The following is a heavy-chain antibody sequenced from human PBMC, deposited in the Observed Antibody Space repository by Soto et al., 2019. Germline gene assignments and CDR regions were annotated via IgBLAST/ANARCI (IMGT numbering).Heavy chain of an antibody. CDR1: GGTFSSYA. CDR3: ARVYEGSVPWSGYFQH. CDR2: IIPIFGTA. D-gene: IGHD3-22*01. Sequence: QVQLVQSGAEVKKPGSSVKVSCKASGGTFSSYAISWVRQAPGQGLEWMGGIIPIFGTAHYAQQFQGRVTMTADESKRTAYMELSSLRSEDTAVYYCARVYEGSVPWSGYFQHWGQGTLVTVSS. V-gene: IGHV1-69*01. J-gene: IGHJ1*01.